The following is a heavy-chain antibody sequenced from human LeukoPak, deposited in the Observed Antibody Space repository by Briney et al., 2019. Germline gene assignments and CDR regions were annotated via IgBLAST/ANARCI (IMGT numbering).Heavy chain of an antibody. CDR1: GDSTVGYY. J-gene: IGHJ3*02. CDR3: ASGKYYYDDSASVNRASRTAFHI. V-gene: IGHV4-59*12. CDR2: VYRSGQS. Sequence: SETLSLTCSVSGDSTVGYYWGWIRQSPGRAPEWLAYVYRSGQSDYNSSLRGRVTVSLDRSKTQVSLRLRSLTAADTAIYYCASGKYYYDDSASVNRASRTAFHIWAQGTMVLVSS. D-gene: IGHD3-22*01.